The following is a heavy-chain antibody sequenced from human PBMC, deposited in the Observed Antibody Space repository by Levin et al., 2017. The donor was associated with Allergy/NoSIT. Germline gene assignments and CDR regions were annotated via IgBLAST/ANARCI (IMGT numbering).Heavy chain of an antibody. CDR3: ASHATRYSSSWIDY. D-gene: IGHD6-13*01. V-gene: IGHV3-11*03. J-gene: IGHJ4*02. CDR2: ISSSSSYT. Sequence: PGESLKISCAASGFTFSDYYMSWIRQAPGKGLEWVSYISSSSSYTNYADSVKGRFTISRDNAKNSLYLQMNSLRAEDTAVYYCASHATRYSSSWIDYWGQGTLVTVSS. CDR1: GFTFSDYY.